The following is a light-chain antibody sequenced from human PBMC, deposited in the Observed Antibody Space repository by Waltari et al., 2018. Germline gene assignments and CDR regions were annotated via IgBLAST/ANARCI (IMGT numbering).Light chain of an antibody. CDR1: RSDVGVYND. CDR3: CSYAGSYTWV. CDR2: EVS. J-gene: IGLJ3*02. V-gene: IGLV2-11*01. Sequence: QSALTQPRSVSGSPGQSVTISCTGTRSDVGVYNDVSWYQQHPGKAPKLIIYEVSKRPSGVPDRFSGSKSGNTASLTISGLQAEDEADYYCCSYAGSYTWVFGGGTKLTVL.